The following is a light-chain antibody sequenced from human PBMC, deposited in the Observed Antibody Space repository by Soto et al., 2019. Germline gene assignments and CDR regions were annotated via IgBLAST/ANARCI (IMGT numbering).Light chain of an antibody. CDR2: LEGSGSY. CDR1: SGHSTYI. V-gene: IGLV4-60*02. CDR3: ETWDINTHVV. Sequence: QSVLTLSSSASASLGSSVKLTCTLSSGHSTYIIAWHQQQPGKAPRYLMKLEGSGSYNKGSGVPDRFSGSSSGADRYLTISNLQFEDEADYYCETWDINTHVVFGGGTQLTV. J-gene: IGLJ2*01.